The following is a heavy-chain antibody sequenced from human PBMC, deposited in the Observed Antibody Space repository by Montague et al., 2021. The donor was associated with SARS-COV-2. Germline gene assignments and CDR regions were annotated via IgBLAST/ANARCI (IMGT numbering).Heavy chain of an antibody. J-gene: IGHJ4*02. CDR1: GFTFSSYG. V-gene: IGHV3-33*08. Sequence: SLRLSCAASGFTFSSYGMHWVRQAPGKGLEWVAVIWYDGSNKYYADSVKGRFTISRDNSKNTLYLQMNSLRAEDTAVYYCARDDRLEVLLWFGETSGSFDYWGQGTLVTVSS. D-gene: IGHD3-10*01. CDR2: IWYDGSNK. CDR3: ARDDRLEVLLWFGETSGSFDY.